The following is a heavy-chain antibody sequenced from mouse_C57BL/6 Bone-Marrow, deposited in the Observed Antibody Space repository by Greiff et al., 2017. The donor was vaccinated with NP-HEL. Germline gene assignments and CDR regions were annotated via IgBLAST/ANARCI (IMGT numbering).Heavy chain of an antibody. Sequence: QVQLQQSGAELARPGASVKLSCQAPGYTFTSSGISWVKQRTGKGLEWIGEFYPRSGNTYYTEKFKGKATLTADKSSSTAYMQLRSLTSENSADYFCAREGTRNYWYYWGRGTTLTVSA. CDR1: GYTFTSSG. D-gene: IGHD2-1*01. CDR3: AREGTRNYWYY. J-gene: IGHJ2*01. CDR2: FYPRSGNT. V-gene: IGHV1-81*01.